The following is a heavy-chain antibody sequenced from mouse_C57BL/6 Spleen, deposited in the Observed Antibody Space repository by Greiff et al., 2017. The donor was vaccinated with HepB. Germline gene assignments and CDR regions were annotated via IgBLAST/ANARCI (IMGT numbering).Heavy chain of an antibody. CDR1: GFSLTSYG. J-gene: IGHJ4*01. Sequence: QVQLQQSGPGLVQPSQSLSITCTVSGFSLTSYGVHWVRQSPGKGLEWLGVIWSGGSTDYNAAFISRLSISKDNSKSQVFFKMNSLQADDTAIYYCASITTVVADDAMDDWGQGTSVTVSS. CDR3: ASITTVVADDAMDD. D-gene: IGHD1-1*01. CDR2: IWSGGST. V-gene: IGHV2-2*01.